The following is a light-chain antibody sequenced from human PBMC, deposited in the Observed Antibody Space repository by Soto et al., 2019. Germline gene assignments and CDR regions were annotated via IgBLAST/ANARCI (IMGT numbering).Light chain of an antibody. Sequence: QSVLTQPPSVSGAPGQRVTISCTGSSSNIGAGYLVHWYQQVPGTAPKLLINDDTNRPSGVPDRFSGSKSGTSASLAITGLQAEDEGDYYCQSYDSSLDGLLFGGGTKLTVL. V-gene: IGLV1-40*01. CDR2: DDT. CDR3: QSYDSSLDGLL. J-gene: IGLJ2*01. CDR1: SSNIGAGYL.